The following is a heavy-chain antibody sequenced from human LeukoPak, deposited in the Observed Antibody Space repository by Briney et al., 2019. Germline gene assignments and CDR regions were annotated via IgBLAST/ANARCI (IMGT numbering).Heavy chain of an antibody. J-gene: IGHJ4*02. V-gene: IGHV3-74*01. D-gene: IGHD2-15*01. CDR1: GFTFSSYG. CDR2: INSDGSIT. Sequence: PGGSLRLSCAASGFTFSSYGMHWVRQAPGKGLVWVSCINSDGSITSYADSVKGRFTISRDNAKNTLYLQMNSLRAEDTAVYYCVRYCSGGSCYGDYFDYWGQGTLVTVSS. CDR3: VRYCSGGSCYGDYFDY.